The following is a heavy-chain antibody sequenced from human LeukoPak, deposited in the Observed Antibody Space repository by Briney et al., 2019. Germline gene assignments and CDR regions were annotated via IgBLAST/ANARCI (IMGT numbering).Heavy chain of an antibody. CDR3: AKEVGRYFDWTHTYFDY. J-gene: IGHJ4*02. CDR1: GFTFSSYA. V-gene: IGHV3-23*01. CDR2: ISGSGGST. D-gene: IGHD3-9*01. Sequence: PGRSLRLSSAAAGFTFSSYAMSWVRQPPGKGLEWDSAISGSGGSTYYADSVKGRFTISRDNSKNTLYLQMNSLRAEDTAVYYCAKEVGRYFDWTHTYFDYWGQGTLVTVSS.